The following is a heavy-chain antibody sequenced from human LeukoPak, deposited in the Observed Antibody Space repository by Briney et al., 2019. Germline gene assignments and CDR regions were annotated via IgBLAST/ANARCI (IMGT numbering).Heavy chain of an antibody. Sequence: SETLSLTCTVSGGSISSYYWSWIRQPAGKGLEWIGRIYISGSTNYNPSLKSRVTMSVDTSKNQFSLKLSSVTAADTAVYYCARDRGTWNDDGFDYWGQGTLVTASS. CDR3: ARDRGTWNDDGFDY. CDR2: IYISGST. V-gene: IGHV4-4*07. J-gene: IGHJ4*02. D-gene: IGHD1-1*01. CDR1: GGSISSYY.